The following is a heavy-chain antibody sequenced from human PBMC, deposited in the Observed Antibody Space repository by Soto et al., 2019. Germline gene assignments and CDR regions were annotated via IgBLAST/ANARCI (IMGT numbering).Heavy chain of an antibody. V-gene: IGHV4-61*08. D-gene: IGHD2-21*02. CDR2: IYYSGST. CDR1: GGSVSSGDFY. Sequence: ETLSLTCTVSGGSVSSGDFYWSWIRQPPGKGLEWIGNIYYSGSTNYNPSLKSRVTISVDTSKNQFSLKLSSVTAADTAVYYCASTHIVVVTDAFDIWGQGTMVTVSS. CDR3: ASTHIVVVTDAFDI. J-gene: IGHJ3*02.